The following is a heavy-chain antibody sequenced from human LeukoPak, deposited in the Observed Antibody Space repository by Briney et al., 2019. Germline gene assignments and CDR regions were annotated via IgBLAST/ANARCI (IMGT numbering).Heavy chain of an antibody. V-gene: IGHV3-53*01. CDR2: IYSGGST. D-gene: IGHD5-18*01. CDR3: ARDGGYSYGYGFDY. CDR1: GFIVSNNY. J-gene: IGHJ4*02. Sequence: GGSLRLSCAASGFIVSNNYMSWVRQAPGKGLEWVSVIYSGGSTYYADPVKGRFTISSDNSKNTLYLQMNSLRAEDTAVYYCARDGGYSYGYGFDYWGQGTLVTVSS.